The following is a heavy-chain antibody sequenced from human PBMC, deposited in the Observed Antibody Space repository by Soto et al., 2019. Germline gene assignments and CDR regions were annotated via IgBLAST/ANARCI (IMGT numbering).Heavy chain of an antibody. CDR1: GDSIGTHY. Sequence: SSETLSLTCTISGDSIGTHYWSWIRQPPGKGLEWIGYIYYTGSTKFNPSLQSRVTMSVDTSKNQFSLRLSSVTAADTAVYYCARSSYYYDSSGYFFSWFDPWGQGTLVTVSS. CDR3: ARSSYYYDSSGYFFSWFDP. CDR2: IYYTGST. J-gene: IGHJ5*02. V-gene: IGHV4-59*08. D-gene: IGHD3-22*01.